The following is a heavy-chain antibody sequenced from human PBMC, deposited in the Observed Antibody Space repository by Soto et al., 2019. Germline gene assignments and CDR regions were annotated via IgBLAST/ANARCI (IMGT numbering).Heavy chain of an antibody. CDR3: AKDRVVTMIVVVIDAFDI. D-gene: IGHD3-22*01. V-gene: IGHV3-23*01. CDR2: ISGSGGST. Sequence: GGSLRLSCAASGFTFSSYAMSWVRQAPGKGLEWVSAISGSGGSTYYADSVKGRFTISRDNSKNTLYLQMNSLRAEDTAVYYCAKDRVVTMIVVVIDAFDIWGQGTMVTVSS. J-gene: IGHJ3*02. CDR1: GFTFSSYA.